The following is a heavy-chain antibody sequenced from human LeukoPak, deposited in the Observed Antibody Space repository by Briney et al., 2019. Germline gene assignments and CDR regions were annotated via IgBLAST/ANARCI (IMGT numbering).Heavy chain of an antibody. CDR1: GGSITSNGYY. Sequence: SETLSLTCIVSGGSITSNGYYWAWIRQPPGMGLEWMGSIYQSGTTYYNSSLKSRVSMSIATSKNQFSLTLGSVTAADTAVYFCARGGTMVSTIGYWGQGTLVTVSS. CDR2: IYQSGTT. D-gene: IGHD4/OR15-4a*01. CDR3: ARGGTMVSTIGY. V-gene: IGHV4-39*07. J-gene: IGHJ4*02.